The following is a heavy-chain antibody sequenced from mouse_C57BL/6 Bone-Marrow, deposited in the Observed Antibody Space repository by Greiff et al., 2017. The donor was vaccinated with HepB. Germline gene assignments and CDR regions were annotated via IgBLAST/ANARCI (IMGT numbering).Heavy chain of an antibody. CDR2: IDPANGNT. J-gene: IGHJ1*03. Sequence: EVQLQQSVAELVRPGASVKLSCTASGFNIKNTYMHWVKQRPEQGLEWIGRIDPANGNTKYAPKFQGKATITADTSSNTAYLQLSSLTSEDTAIYYCARRGPYYYGSSGDWYFDVWGTGTTVTVSS. CDR3: ARRGPYYYGSSGDWYFDV. V-gene: IGHV14-3*01. D-gene: IGHD1-1*01. CDR1: GFNIKNTY.